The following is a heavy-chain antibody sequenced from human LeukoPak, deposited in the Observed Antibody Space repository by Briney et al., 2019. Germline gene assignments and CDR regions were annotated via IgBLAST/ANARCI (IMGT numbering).Heavy chain of an antibody. D-gene: IGHD4-17*01. CDR3: ARDSDYGDYGNGDWYFDL. CDR1: GFTVRSYA. CDR2: ISGSAGSA. V-gene: IGHV3-23*01. J-gene: IGHJ2*01. Sequence: GGSLRLSCAASGFTVRSYAMSWVRQAPGKGLEWVSGISGSAGSAYYADSVKGRFTISRDNSKNTLYLQMGSLRAEDMAVYYCARDSDYGDYGNGDWYFDLWGRGTLVTVSS.